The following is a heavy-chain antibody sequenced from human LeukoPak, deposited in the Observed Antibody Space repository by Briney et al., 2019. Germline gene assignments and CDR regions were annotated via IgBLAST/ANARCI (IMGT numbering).Heavy chain of an antibody. CDR2: ISYDGSNK. Sequence: GRSLRLSCAASGFTFSSYAMHWVRQAPGNGLEWVAVISYDGSNKYYADSVKDRFTISRDNSKNTLYLRMNSLRAEDTAVYYCARGVDIVATDGNWFDPWGQGTLVTVSS. J-gene: IGHJ5*02. CDR3: ARGVDIVATDGNWFDP. D-gene: IGHD5-12*01. CDR1: GFTFSSYA. V-gene: IGHV3-30*04.